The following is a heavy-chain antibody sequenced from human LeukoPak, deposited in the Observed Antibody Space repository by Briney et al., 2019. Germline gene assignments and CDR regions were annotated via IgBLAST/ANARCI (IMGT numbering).Heavy chain of an antibody. Sequence: PGGSLRLSCAASGFIVSNNYMSWVRQAPGKGLEWVSVIYSGGSAYYADSVKGRFTISRDNSKNTLYLQLNSLRAGDTAVYYCARGTSIGWYGGYWGQGTLVTVSS. J-gene: IGHJ4*02. V-gene: IGHV3-53*01. CDR2: IYSGGSA. D-gene: IGHD6-19*01. CDR1: GFIVSNNY. CDR3: ARGTSIGWYGGY.